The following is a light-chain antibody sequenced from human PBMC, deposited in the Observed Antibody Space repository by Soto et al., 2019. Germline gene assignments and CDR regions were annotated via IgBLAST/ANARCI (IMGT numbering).Light chain of an antibody. Sequence: QSVLTQPPSASGSTGQSVTISCTGTSRDVGGYNYVSWYQQHPGKAPKLMIFGVSKRPSGVPDRFSGSKSGNTASLTVSGLQAEDEADYFCSSYAGSNNVLFGGGTKLTVL. J-gene: IGLJ2*01. V-gene: IGLV2-8*01. CDR2: GVS. CDR1: SRDVGGYNY. CDR3: SSYAGSNNVL.